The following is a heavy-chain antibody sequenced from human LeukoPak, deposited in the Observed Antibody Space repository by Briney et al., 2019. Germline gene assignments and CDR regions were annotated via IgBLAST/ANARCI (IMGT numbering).Heavy chain of an antibody. CDR1: GGFISSSY. CDR3: ARSPINRYYDSRGYYDY. Sequence: SETLYLNCTVSGGFISSSYWSFIRQRAGPGLDLIGRIYTSGSTNYNPSLKSRVTMSVDTSKNQFSLKLSSVTAADTAVYYCARSPINRYYDSRGYYDYWGQGTLVTVSS. J-gene: IGHJ4*02. V-gene: IGHV4-4*07. CDR2: IYTSGST. D-gene: IGHD3-22*01.